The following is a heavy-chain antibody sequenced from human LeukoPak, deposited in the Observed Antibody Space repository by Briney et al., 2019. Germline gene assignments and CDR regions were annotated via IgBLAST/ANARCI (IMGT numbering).Heavy chain of an antibody. Sequence: GGSLRLSCAASGFTFSSYSMNWVRQAPGKGLEWVSSISSSSSYIYYADSVKGRFTISRDNAKNSLYLQMNSLRAEDTAVYYCARDGGYLRRAVFDYWGQGTLVTVSS. CDR2: ISSSSSYI. J-gene: IGHJ4*02. D-gene: IGHD3-16*01. CDR3: ARDGGYLRRAVFDY. CDR1: GFTFSSYS. V-gene: IGHV3-21*01.